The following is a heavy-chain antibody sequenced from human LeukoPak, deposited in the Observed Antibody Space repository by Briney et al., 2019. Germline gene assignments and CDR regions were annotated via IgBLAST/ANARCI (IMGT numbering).Heavy chain of an antibody. D-gene: IGHD5-12*01. J-gene: IGHJ4*02. CDR2: ISVSGGSE. Sequence: GGSLRLSCVVSRLTFNSNAMYWVRQAPGKGLEWVSGISVSGGSEYYADSVKGRFSVSRDNSKNTLYLQMTSLRAEDTAVYYCAREGASGYDGIDYWGQGTLVTVSS. CDR3: AREGASGYDGIDY. CDR1: RLTFNSNA. V-gene: IGHV3-23*01.